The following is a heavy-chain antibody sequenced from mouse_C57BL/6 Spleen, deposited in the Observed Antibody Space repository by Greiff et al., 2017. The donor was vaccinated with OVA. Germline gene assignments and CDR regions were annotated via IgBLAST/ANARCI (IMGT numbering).Heavy chain of an antibody. CDR3: ATMVTTTGFDY. CDR1: GYTFTSYW. V-gene: IGHV1-52*01. CDR2: IDPSDSET. Sequence: VQLQQPGAELVRPGSSVKLSCKASGYTFTSYWMHWVKQRPIQGLEWIGNIDPSDSETHYNQKFKDKATLTVDKSSSTAYMQLRSLTSEDSAVYCCATMVTTTGFDYWGQGTTLTVSS. J-gene: IGHJ2*01. D-gene: IGHD2-2*01.